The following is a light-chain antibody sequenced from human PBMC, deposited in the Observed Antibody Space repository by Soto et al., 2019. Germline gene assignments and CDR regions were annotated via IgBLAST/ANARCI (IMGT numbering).Light chain of an antibody. V-gene: IGLV7-46*01. CDR3: LLSYNGPYV. Sequence: QAVVTQEPSLTVSPGGTVTLTCGSSSGAVTNGHYPYWFQQKPGQSPRTLIYDTTNRQSWTPARFSGSLHGGKAALTLSGAQPEDEAEYYCLLSYNGPYVFGTGTKLTVL. J-gene: IGLJ1*01. CDR2: DTT. CDR1: SGAVTNGHY.